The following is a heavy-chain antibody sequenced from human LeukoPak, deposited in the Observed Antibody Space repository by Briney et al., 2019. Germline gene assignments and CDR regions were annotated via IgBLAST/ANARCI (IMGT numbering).Heavy chain of an antibody. CDR3: ARQGWFRGAIDDF. Sequence: SETLSLTCTVSGVSISDTSYDWGWLRQPPGKGLEWIGTIYYTGSTHYNPSLKSRISISIDMSKNQFFLKLNSVTATDSAFYYCARQGWFRGAIDDFWGQGTLVTVSS. D-gene: IGHD3-10*01. CDR2: IYYTGST. J-gene: IGHJ4*02. V-gene: IGHV4-39*01. CDR1: GVSISDTSYD.